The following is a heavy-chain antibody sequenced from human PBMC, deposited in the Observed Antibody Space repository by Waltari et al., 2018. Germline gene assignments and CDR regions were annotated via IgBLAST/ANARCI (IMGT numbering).Heavy chain of an antibody. CDR3: ARHQQWPPRDGFDI. D-gene: IGHD6-19*01. Sequence: EVQLVQSGAEVKKPGESLMISCTGSGYRFTNYWTGWVRKMPGKGLEWVGIIYPGDSDTRYSPSFQGQVTISADKSISTAYLQWSSLKASDTAMYYCARHQQWPPRDGFDIWGQGTMVTVSS. CDR2: IYPGDSDT. J-gene: IGHJ3*02. CDR1: GYRFTNYW. V-gene: IGHV5-51*01.